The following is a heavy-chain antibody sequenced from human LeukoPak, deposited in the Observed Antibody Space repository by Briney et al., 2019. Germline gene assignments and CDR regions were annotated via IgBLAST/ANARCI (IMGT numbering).Heavy chain of an antibody. J-gene: IGHJ4*02. CDR1: GFTFSSYE. Sequence: PGESLRLSCAASGFTFSSYEMNWIRQAPGKGLEWISYISSSGSTIYYADSVKGRFTISKDNAKNSLYLQMNSLRAEDTAVYYCARAPTGTVYWGQGTLVTVSS. D-gene: IGHD1-1*01. V-gene: IGHV3-48*03. CDR3: ARAPTGTVY. CDR2: ISSSGSTI.